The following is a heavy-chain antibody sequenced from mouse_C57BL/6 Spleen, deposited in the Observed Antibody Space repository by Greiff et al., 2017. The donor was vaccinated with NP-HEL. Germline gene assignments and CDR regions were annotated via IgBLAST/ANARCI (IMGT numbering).Heavy chain of an antibody. CDR3: ARNYYGSSPYYAMDY. V-gene: IGHV5-17*01. J-gene: IGHJ4*01. CDR2: ISSGSSTI. Sequence: EVKVVESGGGLVKPGGSLKLSCAASGFTFSDYGMHWVRQAPEKGLEWVAYISSGSSTISYADTVKGRFTISRDNAKNTLFLQMTSLRSEDTAMYYCARNYYGSSPYYAMDYWGQGTSVTVSS. CDR1: GFTFSDYG. D-gene: IGHD1-1*01.